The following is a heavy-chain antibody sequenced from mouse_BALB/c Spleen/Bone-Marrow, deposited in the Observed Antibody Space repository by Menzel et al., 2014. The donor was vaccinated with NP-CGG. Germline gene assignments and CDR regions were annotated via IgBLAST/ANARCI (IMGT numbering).Heavy chain of an antibody. V-gene: IGHV1S81*02. CDR3: TRSRRAMDY. Sequence: VQPQQSGAELVKPGASVKLSCKASGYTFTSYYIYWVKQRPGQGLEWIGEINPSNGGTNFNEKFKSKATLTVDKSSSTAYMQLSSLTSEDSAVYYCTRSRRAMDYWGQGTSVTVSS. J-gene: IGHJ4*01. D-gene: IGHD2-12*01. CDR1: GYTFTSYY. CDR2: INPSNGGT.